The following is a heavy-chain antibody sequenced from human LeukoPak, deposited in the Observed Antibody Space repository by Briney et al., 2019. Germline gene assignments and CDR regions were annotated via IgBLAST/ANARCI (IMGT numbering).Heavy chain of an antibody. Sequence: SETLSLTCTVSGGSISSYYWSWIRQPPGKGLEWIGYIYYSGSTNYNPSLKSRVTILVDTSKNQFSLKLSSVTAADTAVYYCVRGREWLQSLFDYWGQGTLVTVSS. CDR1: GGSISSYY. J-gene: IGHJ4*02. D-gene: IGHD5-24*01. V-gene: IGHV4-59*01. CDR2: IYYSGST. CDR3: VRGREWLQSLFDY.